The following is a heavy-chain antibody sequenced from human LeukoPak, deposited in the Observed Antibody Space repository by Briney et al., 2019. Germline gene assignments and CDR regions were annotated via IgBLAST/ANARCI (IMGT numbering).Heavy chain of an antibody. CDR3: AKDICGGNCYPHGGY. Sequence: PGESLRLSCAASGFTFSNYGMHWVRQAPGKGLEWVAFIPYDGSNKYYADSLQGRLTISRDNSMNTLYLQMSSLRAEDTARYYCAKDICGGNCYPHGGYWGQGTLVTVSS. CDR1: GFTFSNYG. CDR2: IPYDGSNK. V-gene: IGHV3-30*02. D-gene: IGHD2-21*01. J-gene: IGHJ4*02.